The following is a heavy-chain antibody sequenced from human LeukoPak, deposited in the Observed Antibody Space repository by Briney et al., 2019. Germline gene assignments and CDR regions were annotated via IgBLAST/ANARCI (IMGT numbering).Heavy chain of an antibody. J-gene: IGHJ5*02. CDR3: ARGPSYSSSWYQGFDWFDP. Sequence: SETLSLTCTVSGGSISSYYWSWIRQPPGKGLEWIGYIYYSGSTNYNPSLKGRVTISVDTSKNQFSLKLSSVTAADTAVYYCARGPSYSSSWYQGFDWFDPWGQGTLVTVSS. CDR1: GGSISSYY. V-gene: IGHV4-59*01. D-gene: IGHD6-13*01. CDR2: IYYSGST.